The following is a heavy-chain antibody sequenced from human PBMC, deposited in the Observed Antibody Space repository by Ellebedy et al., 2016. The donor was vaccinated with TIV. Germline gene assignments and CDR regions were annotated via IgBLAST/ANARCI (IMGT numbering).Heavy chain of an antibody. Sequence: AASVKVSCKASGYTFTDYYVHWVRQAPGQGLEWMGWINPNSGGTIYAQKFQGRVTITMDTSISTAYMEPSRLKSDDTAVYYCARYISEYTSSWFNWFDPWGQGTLVTGSS. CDR2: INPNSGGT. D-gene: IGHD6-13*01. CDR1: GYTFTDYY. V-gene: IGHV1-2*02. CDR3: ARYISEYTSSWFNWFDP. J-gene: IGHJ5*02.